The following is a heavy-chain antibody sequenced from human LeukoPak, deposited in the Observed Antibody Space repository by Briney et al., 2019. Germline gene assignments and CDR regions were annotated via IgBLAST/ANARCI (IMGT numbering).Heavy chain of an antibody. CDR2: ISGSGGST. Sequence: GGSLRLSCAASGFTFSSYAMNWVRQAPGKGLEWVSVISGSGGSTYYADSVKGRFTISRDNSKNTLYLQMNSLRAEDTAVYYCAKELSPGSGYSDAFDFWGQGTMVTVSS. CDR3: AKELSPGSGYSDAFDF. J-gene: IGHJ3*01. D-gene: IGHD3-22*01. CDR1: GFTFSSYA. V-gene: IGHV3-23*01.